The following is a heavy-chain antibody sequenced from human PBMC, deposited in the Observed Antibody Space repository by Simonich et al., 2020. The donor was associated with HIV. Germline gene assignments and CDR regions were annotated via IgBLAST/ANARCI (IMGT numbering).Heavy chain of an antibody. D-gene: IGHD3-10*01. CDR1: GGPISSSSYY. CDR3: ARHLYLGSGSYYPYYYYYYMDV. V-gene: IGHV4-39*01. CDR2: ISHTGNT. J-gene: IGHJ6*03. Sequence: QLQLQESGPGLVKPSETLSLTCTVSGGPISSSSYYWVWIRQPPGKGLEWIVSISHTGNTTYHPSLKERVTLSVDTSKHQFSLKLSSVTAADTAVYYCARHLYLGSGSYYPYYYYYYMDVWQRDHGHRLL.